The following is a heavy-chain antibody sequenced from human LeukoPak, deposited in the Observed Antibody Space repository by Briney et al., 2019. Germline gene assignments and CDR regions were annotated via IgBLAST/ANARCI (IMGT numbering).Heavy chain of an antibody. CDR2: IYYSGST. V-gene: IGHV4-59*01. CDR1: GGPISNYY. Sequence: PSETLSLTCTVSGGPISNYYWSWIRQPPGKGLEWIGYIYYSGSTNYNPSLKSRVTISVDTSKNQFSLKLSSVTAADTAVYYCAGHDSSGTYFQHWGQGTLVTVSS. CDR3: AGHDSSGTYFQH. J-gene: IGHJ1*01. D-gene: IGHD3-22*01.